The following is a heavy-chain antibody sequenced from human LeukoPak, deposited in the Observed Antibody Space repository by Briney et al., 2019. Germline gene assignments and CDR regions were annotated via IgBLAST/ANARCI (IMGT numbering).Heavy chain of an antibody. D-gene: IGHD2-2*01. CDR3: ARDIATSLAGFDY. CDR2: MNPDSGNT. V-gene: IGHV1-8*01. CDR1: AYTFTIDN. Sequence: SVRPSCKLSAYTFTIDNISWVRHATGQWREWMGWMNPDSGNTSYAQNFQGRVTMTRNPSIRTAYRWLGRLLSDDTAVYYCARDIATSLAGFDYWGQGTLVTVSS. J-gene: IGHJ4*02.